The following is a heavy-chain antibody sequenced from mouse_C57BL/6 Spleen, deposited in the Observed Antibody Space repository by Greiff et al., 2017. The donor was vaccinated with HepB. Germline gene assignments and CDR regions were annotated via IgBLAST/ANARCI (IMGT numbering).Heavy chain of an antibody. CDR2: IRSKSNNYAT. J-gene: IGHJ1*03. Sequence: EVQRVESGGGLVQPKGSLKLSCAASGFSFNTYAMNWVRQAPGKGLEWVARIRSKSNNYATYYADSVKDRFTISRDDSESMLYLQMNNLKTEDTAMYYCVRHKSYSNHWYFDVWGTGTTVTVSS. CDR1: GFSFNTYA. CDR3: VRHKSYSNHWYFDV. V-gene: IGHV10-1*01. D-gene: IGHD2-5*01.